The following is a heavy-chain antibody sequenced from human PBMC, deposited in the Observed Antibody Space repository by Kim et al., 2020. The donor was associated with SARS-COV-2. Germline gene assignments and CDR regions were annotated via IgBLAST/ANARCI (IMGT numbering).Heavy chain of an antibody. CDR3: ARTTTYYDSSGYPYYFDY. Sequence: GGSLRLSCAASGFTFSSYAMHWVRQAPGKGLEWVAVISYDGSNKYYADSVKGRFTISRDNSKNTLYLQMNSLRAEDTAVYYCARTTTYYDSSGYPYYFDYWGQGTLVTVSS. D-gene: IGHD3-22*01. CDR2: ISYDGSNK. V-gene: IGHV3-30*04. CDR1: GFTFSSYA. J-gene: IGHJ4*02.